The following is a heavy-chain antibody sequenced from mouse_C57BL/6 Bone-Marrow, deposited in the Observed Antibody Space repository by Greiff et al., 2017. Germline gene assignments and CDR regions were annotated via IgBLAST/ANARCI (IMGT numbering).Heavy chain of an antibody. CDR1: GYTFTSYG. J-gene: IGHJ1*03. Sequence: QVQLQQSGAELARPGASVKLSCKASGYTFTSYGISWVKQRTGQGLEWIGEIYPRSGNTYYNEKFKGKATLTADKSSSTAYMELRSLTSEDAAVYFCAREGYSWYFDVWGTGTTVTVSS. D-gene: IGHD2-3*01. V-gene: IGHV1-81*01. CDR2: IYPRSGNT. CDR3: AREGYSWYFDV.